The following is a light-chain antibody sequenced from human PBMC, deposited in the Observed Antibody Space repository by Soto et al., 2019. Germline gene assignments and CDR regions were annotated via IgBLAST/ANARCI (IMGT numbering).Light chain of an antibody. Sequence: QPARTQPAYGYRAHRRALAITYTGTSSDVGGFNYVSWYQQHPGKAPKFMIYDVSSRPSGVSDRFSGSKSGNTASLTISGLQAEDEADYYCASYTTSSTYVFGTGTKVTV. CDR2: DVS. J-gene: IGLJ1*01. CDR3: ASYTTSSTYV. V-gene: IGLV2-14*03. CDR1: SSDVGGFNY.